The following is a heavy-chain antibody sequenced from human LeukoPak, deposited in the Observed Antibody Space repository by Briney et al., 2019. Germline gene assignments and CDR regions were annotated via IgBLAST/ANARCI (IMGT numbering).Heavy chain of an antibody. CDR3: ARVTGYMIEDYFDY. J-gene: IGHJ4*02. CDR1: GGSFSGYY. CDR2: INHSGST. V-gene: IGHV4-34*01. D-gene: IGHD3-22*01. Sequence: SETLSLTCTVYGGSFSGYYWSWICQPPGKGLEWIGEINHSGSTNYNPSLKSRVTISVDTSKNQFSLKLSSVTAADTAVYYCARVTGYMIEDYFDYWGQGTLVTVSS.